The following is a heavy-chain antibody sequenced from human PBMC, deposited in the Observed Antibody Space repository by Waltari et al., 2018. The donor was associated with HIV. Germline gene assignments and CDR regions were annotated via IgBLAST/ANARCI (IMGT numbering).Heavy chain of an antibody. Sequence: KLQQSGPRLVKPSATLSLTCSVPGDSINSRPYYWGWIRQPPGKGLEYLGSIYYSGSSYYNPSLNSRLTLSADTSKNQFSLRLISVTATDTGVYYCARHYAWFDILTGSPPTYYFDSWGPGTLVTVSS. J-gene: IGHJ4*02. CDR1: GDSINSRPYY. CDR2: IYYSGSS. D-gene: IGHD3-9*01. CDR3: ARHYAWFDILTGSPPTYYFDS. V-gene: IGHV4-39*01.